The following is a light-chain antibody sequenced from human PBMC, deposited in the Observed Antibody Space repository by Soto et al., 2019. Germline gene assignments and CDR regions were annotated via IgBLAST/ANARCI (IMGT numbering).Light chain of an antibody. Sequence: QSVLTQPPSVSAAPGQKVTISCSGSRSNIGNNYVSWYQQLPGTAPKLLIYDNSERPSGIPDRFSASKSGTSDTLGITGLQTGDEADYYCGTWDNNRRGVFGGGTKVTVL. J-gene: IGLJ3*02. CDR2: DNS. V-gene: IGLV1-51*01. CDR3: GTWDNNRRGV. CDR1: RSNIGNNY.